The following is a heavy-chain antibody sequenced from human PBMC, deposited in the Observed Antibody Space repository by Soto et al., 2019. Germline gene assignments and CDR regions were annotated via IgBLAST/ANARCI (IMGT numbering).Heavy chain of an antibody. V-gene: IGHV6-1*01. CDR3: SRDWGPMDV. J-gene: IGHJ6*03. CDR1: GYSVSSNSAA. CDR2: TYYRSKWYN. Sequence: PSQTLSLTCVISGYSVSSNSAAWNWIRQSPSRGLERLGRTYYRSKWYNDYAVSVKIGITINADISKNQCFLRLHAVAPEDTAIYYWSRDWGPMDVWGKGTTVTGSS. D-gene: IGHD3-16*01.